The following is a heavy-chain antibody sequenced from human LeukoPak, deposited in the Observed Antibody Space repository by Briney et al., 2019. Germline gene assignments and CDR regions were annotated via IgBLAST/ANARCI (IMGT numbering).Heavy chain of an antibody. CDR2: IYYTGST. CDR3: ARGGNYWPQWWFDP. J-gene: IGHJ5*02. V-gene: IGHV4-59*01. Sequence: PSETLSLTCTVSGGSISTYYWSWIRQPPGKGLECIGYIYYTGSTSYNPSLKSRVTMSLDASKNQFSLELNSVTPADTAVYYCARGGNYWPQWWFDPWGRGTLVSVSS. D-gene: IGHD1-26*01. CDR1: GGSISTYY.